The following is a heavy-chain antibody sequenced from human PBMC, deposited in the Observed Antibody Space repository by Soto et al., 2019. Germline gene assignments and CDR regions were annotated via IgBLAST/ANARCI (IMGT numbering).Heavy chain of an antibody. V-gene: IGHV3-74*01. D-gene: IGHD6-19*01. CDR2: IDSDGNT. CDR3: VRDEEWLVGNL. CDR1: CFAFSTYW. Sequence: PGGPLNLSCSTLCFAFSTYWMHWVRQPPGKGLVWVSRIDSDGNTNYADSVKGRFTISRDNAKDTLFLQMNDLRGEDTAVYYCVRDEEWLVGNLW. J-gene: IGHJ2*01.